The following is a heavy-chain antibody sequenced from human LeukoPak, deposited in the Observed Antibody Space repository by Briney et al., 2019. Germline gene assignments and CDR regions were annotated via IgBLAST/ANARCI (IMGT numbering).Heavy chain of an antibody. D-gene: IGHD3-9*01. Sequence: SETLSLTCTVSGGSISSYYWSWIRQPPGKGLEWIGYIYYSGSTNYNPSLKSRVTISVDTSKNQFSLKLSSVTAADTAAYYCARSYYDILTGYYTNFDYWGQGTLVTVSS. CDR2: IYYSGST. CDR1: GGSISSYY. V-gene: IGHV4-59*01. CDR3: ARSYYDILTGYYTNFDY. J-gene: IGHJ4*02.